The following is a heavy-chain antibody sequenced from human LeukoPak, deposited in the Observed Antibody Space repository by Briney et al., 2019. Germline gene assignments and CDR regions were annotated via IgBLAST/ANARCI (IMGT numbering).Heavy chain of an antibody. D-gene: IGHD1/OR15-1a*01. CDR3: AKDGGNRNFDY. CDR1: GFTVSSNY. V-gene: IGHV3-48*04. J-gene: IGHJ4*02. Sequence: PGGSLRLSCAASGFTVSSNYMNWVRQAPGKGLEWVSYISSSGSTIYYADSVKGRFTISRDNAKNSLYLQMNSLRAEDTAVYYCAKDGGNRNFDYWGQGTLVTVSS. CDR2: ISSSGSTI.